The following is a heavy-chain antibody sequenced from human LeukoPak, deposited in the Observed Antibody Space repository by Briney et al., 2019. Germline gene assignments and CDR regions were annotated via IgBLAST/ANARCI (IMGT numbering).Heavy chain of an antibody. CDR2: FDPEDGET. CDR1: GYTLTELS. D-gene: IGHD2-15*01. V-gene: IGHV1-24*01. CDR3: ATDRGWFDY. J-gene: IGHJ4*02. Sequence: GASVKVSCKVSGYTLTELSMHWVRQAPGKGLEWMGGFDPEDGETIYAQKFQGRVTMIEDTSTDTAYMELSSLRSEDTAVYYCATDRGWFDYWGQGTLVTVSS.